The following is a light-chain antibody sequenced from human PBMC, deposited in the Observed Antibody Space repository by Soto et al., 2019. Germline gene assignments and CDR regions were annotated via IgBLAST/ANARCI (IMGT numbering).Light chain of an antibody. V-gene: IGLV2-14*01. CDR2: QVT. CDR1: SSDLASYNY. CDR3: SSYTDRSNYV. J-gene: IGLJ1*01. Sequence: QSALTQPASVSGSPGQSITISCTGTSSDLASYNYVSWYQQQPGKAHKLMIYQVTNRPSGFSNRFSGSRSDNTDSLTNSVLQSEHEGDYYCSSYTDRSNYVFGTGTKLTVL.